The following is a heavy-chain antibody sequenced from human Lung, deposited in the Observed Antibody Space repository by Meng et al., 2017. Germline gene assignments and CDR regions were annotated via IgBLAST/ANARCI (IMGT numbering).Heavy chain of an antibody. Sequence: QVQRVQPGAEEKKPGASVKGPCKASGYTFTCYYIHWVRPAPGQGLEWMGLINSSGDYTRYAQRFQGRVTMTRDTSTSTVYMELSSLRSEDTAVYFCARDVRLLEAYFDYWGQGTLVTVSS. V-gene: IGHV1-46*03. D-gene: IGHD6-25*01. CDR2: INSSGDYT. J-gene: IGHJ4*02. CDR1: GYTFTCYY. CDR3: ARDVRLLEAYFDY.